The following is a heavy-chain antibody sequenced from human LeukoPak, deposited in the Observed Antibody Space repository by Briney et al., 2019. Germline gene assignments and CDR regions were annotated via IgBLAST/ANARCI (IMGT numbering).Heavy chain of an antibody. J-gene: IGHJ3*02. D-gene: IGHD3-22*01. CDR2: ISSSGST. CDR3: ARGPYSYDSSGAFDI. CDR1: GDSISSGDYY. V-gene: IGHV4-61*02. Sequence: SETLSLTCIVSGDSISSGDYYWSWIRQPAGTGLEWIVRISSSGSTNYNPSLKSRVTISVDTSKNQFSLKLSSVTAADTAVYFCARGPYSYDSSGAFDIWGQGTMVTVSS.